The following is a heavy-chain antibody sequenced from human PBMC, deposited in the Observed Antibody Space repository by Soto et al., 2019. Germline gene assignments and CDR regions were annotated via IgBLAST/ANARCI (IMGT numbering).Heavy chain of an antibody. V-gene: IGHV3-48*02. D-gene: IGHD6-13*01. J-gene: IGHJ4*02. CDR3: ARDLSWAFDH. Sequence: QPGGSLRLSCAASGFSFRDHSMNWVRQAPGKGLEWISYIRGTTTISYADSVKGRFTISRDNAENSLYLQMNSLRDEDTAVYYCARDLSWAFDHWGQGALVTVSS. CDR1: GFSFRDHS. CDR2: IRGTTTI.